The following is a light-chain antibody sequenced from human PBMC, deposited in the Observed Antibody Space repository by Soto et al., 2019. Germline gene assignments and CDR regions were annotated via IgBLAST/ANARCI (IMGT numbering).Light chain of an antibody. Sequence: EIVMTQSPATLSVSPGERATVSCRASQSVSSSLAWYQQKPGQAPRLLIYGASTRATGIPARFSGSGSGTEFTLTINSLQSEDFAVYYCQQYNNWWTFGQGTKVE. V-gene: IGKV3-15*01. CDR1: QSVSSS. CDR2: GAS. J-gene: IGKJ1*01. CDR3: QQYNNWWT.